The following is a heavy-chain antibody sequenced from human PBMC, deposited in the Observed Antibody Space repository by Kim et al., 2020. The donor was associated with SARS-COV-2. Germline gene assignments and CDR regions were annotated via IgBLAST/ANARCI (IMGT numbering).Heavy chain of an antibody. CDR3: ARGAYGDVSFDY. J-gene: IGHJ4*02. V-gene: IGHV1-18*04. CDR2: ISARDGGT. D-gene: IGHD4-17*01. CDR1: GYMFTSYG. Sequence: ASVKVSCKACGYMFTSYGFSWVRQAPGQGLEWLGWISARDGGTKYGQKVQGRVMMTTDTSTNTAYMELWSLRSDDTAMYYCARGAYGDVSFDYWGQGTLV.